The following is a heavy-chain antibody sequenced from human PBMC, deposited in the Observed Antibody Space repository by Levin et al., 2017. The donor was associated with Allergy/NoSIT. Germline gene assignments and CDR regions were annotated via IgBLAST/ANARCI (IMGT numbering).Heavy chain of an antibody. D-gene: IGHD6-13*01. J-gene: IGHJ4*02. CDR2: IYSGGST. V-gene: IGHV3-53*01. CDR1: GFTVSSNY. Sequence: GGSLRLSCAASGFTVSSNYMSWVRQAPGKGLEWVSVIYSGGSTYYADSVKGRFTISRDNSKNTLYLQMNSLRAEDTAVYYCARAGGKQQLVRPLYFDYWGQGTLVTVSS. CDR3: ARAGGKQQLVRPLYFDY.